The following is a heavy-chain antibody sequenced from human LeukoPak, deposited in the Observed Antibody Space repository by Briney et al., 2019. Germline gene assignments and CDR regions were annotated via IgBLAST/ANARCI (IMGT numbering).Heavy chain of an antibody. CDR2: ISYDGSNK. Sequence: PGRSLRLSCAASGFTFSSYGMHWVRQAPGKGLEWVAVISYDGSNKYYADSVKGRFTISRDNSKNTLYLQMNSLRAEDTAVYYCAKPHYWGQGTLVTVSS. J-gene: IGHJ4*02. V-gene: IGHV3-30*18. CDR3: AKPHY. CDR1: GFTFSSYG.